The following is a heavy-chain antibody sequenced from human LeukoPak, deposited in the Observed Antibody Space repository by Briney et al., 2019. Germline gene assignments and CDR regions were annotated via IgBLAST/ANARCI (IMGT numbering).Heavy chain of an antibody. CDR3: ASWGATHHYFDF. D-gene: IGHD1-26*01. V-gene: IGHV4-34*01. J-gene: IGHJ4*02. Sequence: PSETLSLTCAVYGGSFSGYYWSWIRQPPGKGLEWIGEINHSGSTNYNPSLKSRVTISVDTSKNQFSLNLRSVTAADTAVYYCASWGATHHYFDFWGRGTLVTVSS. CDR2: INHSGST. CDR1: GGSFSGYY.